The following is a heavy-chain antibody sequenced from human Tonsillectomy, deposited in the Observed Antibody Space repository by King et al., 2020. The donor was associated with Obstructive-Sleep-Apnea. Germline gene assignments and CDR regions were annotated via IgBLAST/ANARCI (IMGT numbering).Heavy chain of an antibody. J-gene: IGHJ3*02. CDR3: ARGEYYYDSSGYYDSAFDI. Sequence: VQLVESGGGLVQPVGSLRLSCAASGFTFNTYSINWVRQAPGKGLEWGSYISSMSSPKKYADSVKGRCTISRDNAKNSLYLQMNSLRAEDTAVYYCARGEYYYDSSGYYDSAFDIWGQGTMVTVSS. V-gene: IGHV3-48*01. D-gene: IGHD3-22*01. CDR1: GFTFNTYS. CDR2: ISSMSSPK.